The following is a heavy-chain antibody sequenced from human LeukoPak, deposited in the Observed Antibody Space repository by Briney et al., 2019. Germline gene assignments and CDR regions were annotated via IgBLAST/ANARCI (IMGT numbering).Heavy chain of an antibody. J-gene: IGHJ1*01. D-gene: IGHD6-19*01. CDR1: GYTFTSYG. CDR2: ISAYNGNT. Sequence: ASVKVSCKASGYTFTSYGISWVRQAPGQGLEWMGWISAYNGNTNYAQKLQGRVTMTTDTSTSTVYMELSSLRSEDTAVYYCTRGGPVAGTHKYFQHWGQGTLVTVSS. CDR3: TRGGPVAGTHKYFQH. V-gene: IGHV1-18*01.